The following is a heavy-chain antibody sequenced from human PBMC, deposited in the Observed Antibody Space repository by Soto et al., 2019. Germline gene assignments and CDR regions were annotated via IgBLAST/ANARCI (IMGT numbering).Heavy chain of an antibody. Sequence: PSETLSLTCAVYDRTFSGYYWSWIRQPPGKGLEWIGEINHSGSTNYNPSLKSRVTISVDTSKNQFSLKLSSVTAADTAVYYCARGLLHIVVVTAKNWFDPWGQGTLVTVSS. CDR3: ARGLLHIVVVTAKNWFDP. J-gene: IGHJ5*02. V-gene: IGHV4-34*01. CDR1: DRTFSGYY. CDR2: INHSGST. D-gene: IGHD2-21*02.